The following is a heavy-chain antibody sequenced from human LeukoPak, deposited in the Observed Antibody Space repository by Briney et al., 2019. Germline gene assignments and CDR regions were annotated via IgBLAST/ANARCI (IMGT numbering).Heavy chain of an antibody. CDR3: ARVRMGRLEMATLDY. J-gene: IGHJ4*02. CDR2: ISSSGSTI. D-gene: IGHD5-24*01. CDR1: GFTFSTYA. V-gene: IGHV3-48*03. Sequence: GGSLRLSCAASGFTFSTYAMIWVRQAPGKGLEWVSYISSSGSTIYYADSVKGRFTISRDNAKNSLYLQMNSLRAEDTAVYYCARVRMGRLEMATLDYWGQGTLVTVSS.